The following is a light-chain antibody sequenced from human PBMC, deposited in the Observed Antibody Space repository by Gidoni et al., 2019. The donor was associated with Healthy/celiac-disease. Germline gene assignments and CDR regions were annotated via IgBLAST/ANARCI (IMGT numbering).Light chain of an antibody. CDR3: QQRSNWPRFT. V-gene: IGKV3-11*01. CDR2: DAS. J-gene: IGKJ3*01. CDR1: QRVSSY. Sequence: EIVLTQSPAPLSLSPGERATHSCRSSQRVSSYLAWYQHKPGPAPRLLIYDASNSATGIPARFSGSGSGTDFTLTISSLDPEDFAFYYCQQRSNWPRFTFGPGTKVDIK.